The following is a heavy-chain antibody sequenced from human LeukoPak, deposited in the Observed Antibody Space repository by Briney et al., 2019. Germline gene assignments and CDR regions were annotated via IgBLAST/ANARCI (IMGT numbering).Heavy chain of an antibody. Sequence: PSETLSLTCTVSGGSISSYYWSWIRQPPGKGLEWIGYIYYSGSTNYNPSLKSRVTISVDTSKNQFSLKLCSVTTADTAVYYCASIVGDYFDYWGQGTLVTVSS. D-gene: IGHD1-26*01. V-gene: IGHV4-59*08. CDR1: GGSISSYY. CDR3: ASIVGDYFDY. J-gene: IGHJ4*02. CDR2: IYYSGST.